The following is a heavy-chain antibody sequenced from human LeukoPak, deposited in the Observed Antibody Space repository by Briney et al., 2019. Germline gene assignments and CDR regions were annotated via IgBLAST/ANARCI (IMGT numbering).Heavy chain of an antibody. CDR3: ARLLPGQLLSYYYYGMDV. J-gene: IGHJ6*02. D-gene: IGHD1-26*01. CDR1: GGSISSGGYS. Sequence: SETLSLTCAVSGGSISSGGYSWSWIRQPPGEGLEWIGYIYYSGSTNYNPSLKSRVTISVDTSKNQFSLKLSSVTAADTAVYYCARLLPGQLLSYYYYGMDVWGQGTTVTVSS. V-gene: IGHV4-61*08. CDR2: IYYSGST.